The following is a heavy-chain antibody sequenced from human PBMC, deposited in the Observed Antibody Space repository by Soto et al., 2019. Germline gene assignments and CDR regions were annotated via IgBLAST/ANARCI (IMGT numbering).Heavy chain of an antibody. V-gene: IGHV4-34*01. D-gene: IGHD6-13*01. J-gene: IGHJ6*02. CDR2: INHSGST. CDR1: GGSFSGYY. Sequence: PSETLSLTCAVYGGSFSGYYWSWIRQPPGKGLEWIGEINHSGSTNYNPSLKSRVTISVDTSKNQFSLKLSSVTAADAAVYYCARDWGAAAGTRYYGMDVWGQGTTVTVSS. CDR3: ARDWGAAAGTRYYGMDV.